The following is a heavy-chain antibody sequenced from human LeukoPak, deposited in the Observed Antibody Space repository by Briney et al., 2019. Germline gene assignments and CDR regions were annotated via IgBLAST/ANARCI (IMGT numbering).Heavy chain of an antibody. CDR2: IIPIFGTA. Sequence: ASVKVSCKASGGTFSSYAISWVRQAPGQGLEWMGGIIPIFGTANYAQKFQGRVTITTDESTSTAYMELRSLRSEDTAVYYCAREAVAGIVGYYYYMDVWGKGTTVTVSS. CDR1: GGTFSSYA. D-gene: IGHD6-19*01. J-gene: IGHJ6*03. V-gene: IGHV1-69*05. CDR3: AREAVAGIVGYYYYMDV.